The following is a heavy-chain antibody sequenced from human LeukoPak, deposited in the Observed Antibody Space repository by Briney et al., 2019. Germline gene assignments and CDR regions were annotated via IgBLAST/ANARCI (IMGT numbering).Heavy chain of an antibody. J-gene: IGHJ6*02. V-gene: IGHV3-30-3*01. CDR3: ARGPERTGVGTRYYYDMDV. D-gene: IGHD2-8*01. CDR1: GFTFSSYA. CDR2: ISYDGSNK. Sequence: GGSLRHSCAASGFTFSSYAMHWVRQAPGKGLEWVAVISYDGSNKYYADSVKDRFTISRDNSKNTLYLQMNSLRAEDTAVYYCARGPERTGVGTRYYYDMDVWGQGTTVTVSS.